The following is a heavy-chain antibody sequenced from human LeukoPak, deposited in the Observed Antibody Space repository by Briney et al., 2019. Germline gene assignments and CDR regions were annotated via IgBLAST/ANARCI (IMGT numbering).Heavy chain of an antibody. V-gene: IGHV3-53*01. Sequence: GGSLRLSCAASGFTVNTNYMSWVRQAPGKGLEYVSVIYSGGNTHYADSVKGRFTISRDNSKNTVYLHMNSLRAEDTAVYYCVRVGGSGSSQNWFDPWGQGTLVTVSS. CDR1: GFTVNTNY. D-gene: IGHD3-10*01. CDR2: IYSGGNT. J-gene: IGHJ5*02. CDR3: VRVGGSGSSQNWFDP.